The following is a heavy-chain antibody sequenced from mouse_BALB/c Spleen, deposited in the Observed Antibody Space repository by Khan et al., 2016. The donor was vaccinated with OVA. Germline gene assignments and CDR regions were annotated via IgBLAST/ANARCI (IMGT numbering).Heavy chain of an antibody. CDR3: ARADYRYDGYYAMDY. D-gene: IGHD2-14*01. Sequence: VQLQESGPSLVAPSQSLSITCTVSGFSLSRYNIHWVRQPPGKGLEWLGMIWGGGGTDYNSTLKSRLSISKDNSKSHVFLKMNSLQTDDTAMYYCARADYRYDGYYAMDYWGQGTSVTVSS. V-gene: IGHV2-6-4*01. J-gene: IGHJ4*01. CDR2: IWGGGGT. CDR1: GFSLSRYN.